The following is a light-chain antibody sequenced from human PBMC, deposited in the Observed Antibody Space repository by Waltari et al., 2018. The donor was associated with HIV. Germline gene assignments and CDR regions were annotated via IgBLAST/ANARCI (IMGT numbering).Light chain of an antibody. Sequence: QSALTQPRSVSGSPGQSVTISGTGPSSAVGGYNYVSWYQQHPGKAPKLMIYDVSKRPSGVPDRFSGSKSGNTASLTISGLQAEDEADYYCCSYAGSYGVVFGGGTKLTVL. J-gene: IGLJ2*01. CDR3: CSYAGSYGVV. V-gene: IGLV2-11*01. CDR2: DVS. CDR1: SSAVGGYNY.